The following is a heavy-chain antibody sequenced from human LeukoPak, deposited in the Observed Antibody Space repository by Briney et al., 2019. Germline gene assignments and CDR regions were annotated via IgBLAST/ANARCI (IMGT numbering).Heavy chain of an antibody. V-gene: IGHV3-30*18. CDR1: GFTFSSYG. Sequence: GGSLRLSCAASGFTFSSYGMHWVRQAPGKGLEWVAVISYDGSNKYYADSVKGRFTISRDNSKNTLYLQMNSLRAEDTAMYYCAKALHYGSGSFKLYGMDVWGQGTTVTVSS. CDR2: ISYDGSNK. J-gene: IGHJ6*02. CDR3: AKALHYGSGSFKLYGMDV. D-gene: IGHD3-10*01.